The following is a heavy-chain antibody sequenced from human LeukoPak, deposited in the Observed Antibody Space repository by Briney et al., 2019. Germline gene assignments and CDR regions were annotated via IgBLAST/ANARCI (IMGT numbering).Heavy chain of an antibody. Sequence: ASVKVSCKASGYTFASYAMHWVRQAPGQRLEWMGWINAGTGNTKYSQKFQGRVTITRDTPASTAYMELSSLRSEDTAVYFCARSASDAFDIWGQGTMVTVSS. J-gene: IGHJ3*02. CDR3: ARSASDAFDI. CDR2: INAGTGNT. CDR1: GYTFASYA. V-gene: IGHV1-3*01.